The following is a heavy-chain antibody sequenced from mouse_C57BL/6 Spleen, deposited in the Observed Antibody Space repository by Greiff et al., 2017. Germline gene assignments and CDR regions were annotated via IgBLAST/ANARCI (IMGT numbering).Heavy chain of an antibody. V-gene: IGHV14-4*01. CDR3: TRSMVTVRAY. D-gene: IGHD2-2*01. CDR1: GFNIKDDY. CDR2: IDPENGDT. Sequence: EVQLQQSGAELVRPGASVKLSCTASGFNIKDDYMHWVKQRPEQGLEWIGWIDPENGDTEYASKFQGKATITADTSSNTAYLQLSSLTSEDTAVYYCTRSMVTVRAYWGQGTLVTVSA. J-gene: IGHJ3*01.